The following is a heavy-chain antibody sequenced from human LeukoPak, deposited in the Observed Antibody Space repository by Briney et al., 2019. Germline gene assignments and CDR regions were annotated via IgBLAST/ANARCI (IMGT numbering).Heavy chain of an antibody. D-gene: IGHD6-19*01. V-gene: IGHV3-48*04. Sequence: GGSLRLSCAASGFTFRNYWMGWVRQAPGKGLEWVSYISSSNSTIYYADSVKGRFTISRDNAKNSLYLQMNSLRAEDTAVYYCARATVAGRGSLDYWGQGTLVTVSS. CDR1: GFTFRNYW. J-gene: IGHJ4*02. CDR3: ARATVAGRGSLDY. CDR2: ISSSNSTI.